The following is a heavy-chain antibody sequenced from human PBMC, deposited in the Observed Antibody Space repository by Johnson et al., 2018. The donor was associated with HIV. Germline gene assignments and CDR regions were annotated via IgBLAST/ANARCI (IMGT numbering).Heavy chain of an antibody. D-gene: IGHD2-15*01. J-gene: IGHJ3*02. CDR2: IRFDGTNK. CDR1: GFTFSTYG. Sequence: QVQLVESGGGLVQPGRSLRLSCAASGFTFSTYGMHWVRQAPGKGLEWVAFIRFDGTNKYYADSVKGRFTISRDNSKNTLYLQMNSLRAEDTAVYYCAKEEDIWRLGLYRAFDIWGQGTMVTVSS. V-gene: IGHV3-30*02. CDR3: AKEEDIWRLGLYRAFDI.